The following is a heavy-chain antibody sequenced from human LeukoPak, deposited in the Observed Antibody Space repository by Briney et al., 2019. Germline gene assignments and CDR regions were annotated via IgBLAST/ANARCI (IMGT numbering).Heavy chain of an antibody. J-gene: IGHJ4*02. CDR3: AKDRGLGFLEWLFDY. CDR1: GFTFDDYA. CDR2: ISWNSGSI. D-gene: IGHD3-3*01. Sequence: GGSLRLSCAASGFTFDDYAMHWVRQAPVKGLEWVSGISWNSGSIGYADSVKGRFTISRDNAKNSLYLQMNSLRAEDTALYYCAKDRGLGFLEWLFDYWGQGTLVTVSS. V-gene: IGHV3-9*01.